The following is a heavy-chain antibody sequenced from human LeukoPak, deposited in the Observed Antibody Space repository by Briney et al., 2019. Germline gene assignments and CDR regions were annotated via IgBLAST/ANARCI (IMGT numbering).Heavy chain of an antibody. CDR2: ISSSGDTI. Sequence: GGSLRLSCTASGFTFSSYWMHWVRQAPGKGLEWVSYISSSGDTIYYADSVKGRFTISRDNAKNSLYLQMNSLRAEDTAVYYCASEPGALVDYWGQGTLVTVSS. J-gene: IGHJ4*02. V-gene: IGHV3-48*04. D-gene: IGHD2-8*02. CDR1: GFTFSSYW. CDR3: ASEPGALVDY.